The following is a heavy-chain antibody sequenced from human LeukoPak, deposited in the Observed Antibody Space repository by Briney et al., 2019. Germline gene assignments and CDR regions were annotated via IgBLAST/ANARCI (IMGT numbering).Heavy chain of an antibody. Sequence: ASVKVSCKASGYTFTSYYMHWVRQAPGQGLEWMGWMNPNSGNTGYAQKFQGRVTITRNTSISTAYMELSSLRSEDTAVYYCARGLNYDFWSGYFYYYYYMDVWGKGTTVTVSS. V-gene: IGHV1-8*03. CDR2: MNPNSGNT. J-gene: IGHJ6*03. CDR3: ARGLNYDFWSGYFYYYYYMDV. D-gene: IGHD3-3*01. CDR1: GYTFTSYY.